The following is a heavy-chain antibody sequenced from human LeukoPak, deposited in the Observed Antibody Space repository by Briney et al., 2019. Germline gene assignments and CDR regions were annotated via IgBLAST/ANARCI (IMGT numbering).Heavy chain of an antibody. V-gene: IGHV3-9*03. D-gene: IGHD6-19*01. Sequence: PGGSLRLSCAASGFTFDDYAMHWVRQAPGKGLEWVSGISWNSGSIGYADSVKGRFTISRDNAKNSLYLQMNSPRAEDMALYYYAKVESSSGWTFDYWGQGTLVTVSS. J-gene: IGHJ4*02. CDR3: AKVESSSGWTFDY. CDR1: GFTFDDYA. CDR2: ISWNSGSI.